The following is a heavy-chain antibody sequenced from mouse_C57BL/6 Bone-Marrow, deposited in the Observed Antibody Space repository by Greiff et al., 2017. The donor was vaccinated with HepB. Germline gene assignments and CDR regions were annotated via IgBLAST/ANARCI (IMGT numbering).Heavy chain of an antibody. CDR3: EKSWTVSRFAY. Sequence: QVQLQQSGAELARPGASVKLSCKASGYTFTSYGISWVKQRTGQGLEWIGEIYPRSGNIYYNEKFKGKATLTADKSSSTAYMELRSLASEDAAVSSREKSWTVSRFAYWGQGTLVTVSA. V-gene: IGHV1-81*01. CDR1: GYTFTSYG. CDR2: IYPRSGNI. J-gene: IGHJ3*01.